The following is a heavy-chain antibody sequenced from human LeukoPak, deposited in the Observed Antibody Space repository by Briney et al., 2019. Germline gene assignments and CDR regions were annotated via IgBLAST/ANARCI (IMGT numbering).Heavy chain of an antibody. V-gene: IGHV3-48*03. Sequence: WGSLRLSCAASGFTFSSYEMNWVRQAPGKGLEWVSYISSSGSTIYYADSVRGRFTISRDNAKNSLYLQMNSLRAEDTAVYYCARLLYYDSSGYYQYWGQGTLVTVSS. J-gene: IGHJ4*02. CDR1: GFTFSSYE. CDR3: ARLLYYDSSGYYQY. D-gene: IGHD3-22*01. CDR2: ISSSGSTI.